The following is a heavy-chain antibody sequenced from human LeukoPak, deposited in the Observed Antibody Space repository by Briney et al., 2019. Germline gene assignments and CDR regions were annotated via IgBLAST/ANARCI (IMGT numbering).Heavy chain of an antibody. D-gene: IGHD5-12*01. Sequence: GGSLRLSCAASGFTFSSYAMHWVRQAPGKGLEWVAVISYDGSNKYYADSVKGRFTISRDNSKNTLYLQMNSLRAEDTAVYYCARASXXSEXXXGXXXHFD. V-gene: IGHV3-30-3*01. CDR2: ISYDGSNK. CDR3: ARASXXSEXXXGXXXHFD. J-gene: IGHJ4*01. CDR1: GFTFSSYA.